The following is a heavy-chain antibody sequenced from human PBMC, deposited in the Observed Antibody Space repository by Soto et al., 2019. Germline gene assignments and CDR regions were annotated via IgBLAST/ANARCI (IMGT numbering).Heavy chain of an antibody. D-gene: IGHD5-18*01. CDR3: ARDGRGTAMGCTAGDWFDP. V-gene: IGHV4-59*12. Sequence: LSETLSLTCTVSGGSISSYYWSWIRQPPGKGLEWIGYIYYTGSTNYNPSLKSRVTISVDTSKNQFSLKLSSVTAADTAVDYCARDGRGTAMGCTAGDWFDPWGQATLVTVST. J-gene: IGHJ5*02. CDR1: GGSISSYY. CDR2: IYYTGST.